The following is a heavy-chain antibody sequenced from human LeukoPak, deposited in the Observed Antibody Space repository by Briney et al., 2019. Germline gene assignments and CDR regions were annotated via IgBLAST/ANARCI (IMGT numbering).Heavy chain of an antibody. Sequence: GASVKVSCTASGYTFTSYGISWGRQAPGPGLEGMGGFSAYNGNTNYAQKLQGRVTMTTATSTSTAYMELRSLRTDDTAVYYCARDPRYSSSSRAFDIWGQGTMVTVSS. D-gene: IGHD6-6*01. V-gene: IGHV1-18*01. CDR3: ARDPRYSSSSRAFDI. J-gene: IGHJ3*02. CDR1: GYTFTSYG. CDR2: FSAYNGNT.